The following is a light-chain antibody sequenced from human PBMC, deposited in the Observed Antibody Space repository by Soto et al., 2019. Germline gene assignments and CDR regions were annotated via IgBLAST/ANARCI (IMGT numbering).Light chain of an antibody. Sequence: EIVLTQSPATLSLSPGERATLSCRASQSVSSYLAWYQQKPGQAPRLLIYDASNRATGIPARFSGSGSGTDFTLNISSLEPEDCAVYYCQQRSNWPLTFGGGTKVEIK. CDR2: DAS. V-gene: IGKV3-11*01. CDR3: QQRSNWPLT. CDR1: QSVSSY. J-gene: IGKJ4*01.